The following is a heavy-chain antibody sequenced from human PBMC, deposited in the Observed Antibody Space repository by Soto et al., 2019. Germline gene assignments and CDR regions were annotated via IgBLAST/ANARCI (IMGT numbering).Heavy chain of an antibody. CDR1: GASFTSNDW. CDR3: ASRDPGTSVDY. V-gene: IGHV4-4*02. J-gene: IGHJ4*02. Sequence: PSETQSLTCAVSGASFTSNDWWTWVRQPPGRGLEWIGEIYRTGSTNYNPSLKSRVTISLDKSENQFSLKVTSLTAADTAVYYCASRDPGTSVDYWGQGTLVTVSS. CDR2: IYRTGST. D-gene: IGHD1-7*01.